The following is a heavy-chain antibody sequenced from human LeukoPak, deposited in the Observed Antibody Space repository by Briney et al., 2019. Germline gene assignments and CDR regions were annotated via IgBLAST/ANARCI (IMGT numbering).Heavy chain of an antibody. CDR2: ITGSGDTT. Sequence: GGSLRLSCAASGFTFSSYAMSWVRQAPGRGLEWVSAITGSGDTTYYADSVKGRFTISRDNSRNTLYVEMNTLRAEDTAVYYCAKWGDFDILTGYYVSDFWGQGTLVTVSS. CDR1: GFTFSSYA. CDR3: AKWGDFDILTGYYVSDF. D-gene: IGHD3-9*01. V-gene: IGHV3-23*01. J-gene: IGHJ4*02.